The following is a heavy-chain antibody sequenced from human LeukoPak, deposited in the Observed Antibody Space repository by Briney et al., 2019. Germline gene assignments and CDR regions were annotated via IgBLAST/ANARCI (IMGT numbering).Heavy chain of an antibody. CDR3: ARERSPFHMLSSVSGRYNWFDS. J-gene: IGHJ5*01. V-gene: IGHV3-23*01. CDR2: ISNSGDST. CDR1: GFTFSNYA. D-gene: IGHD2-8*01. Sequence: PGGSLRLSCAASGFTFSNYAMSWVRQAPGKGLEWVAGISNSGDSTYYADSVKGRFTTSRDNSKNTLHLQMNSLRVEDTAVFHCARERSPFHMLSSVSGRYNWFDSWGQGALVTVSS.